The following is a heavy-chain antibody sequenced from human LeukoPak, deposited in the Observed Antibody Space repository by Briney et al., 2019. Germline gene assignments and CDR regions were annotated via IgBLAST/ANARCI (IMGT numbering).Heavy chain of an antibody. CDR3: VRDQGAFDM. CDR2: IKQDGSEK. CDR1: EFTFSTYG. V-gene: IGHV3-7*05. Sequence: PGRSLRLSCAASEFTFSTYGMHWVRQAPGKGLEWVANIKQDGSEKYFVDSLRGRFTISRDNAKNSLFLQMNSLRAEDTAVYYCVRDQGAFDMWGQGTVVTVSS. J-gene: IGHJ3*02.